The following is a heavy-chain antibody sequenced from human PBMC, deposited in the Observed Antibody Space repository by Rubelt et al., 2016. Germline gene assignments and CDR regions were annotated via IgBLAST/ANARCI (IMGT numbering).Heavy chain of an antibody. D-gene: IGHD3-10*01. CDR1: GGSFSGYY. V-gene: IGHV4-34*01. CDR2: INHSGST. Sequence: QVQLQQWGAGLLKPSETLSLSCAVYGGSFSGYYWSWIRQPPGKGLEWIGEINHSGSTNYNPSLKSRVTISVDTSKNQCSLKLSCVTAADTAMYYCARLGPGSTSHAFGIWGQGTMVTVSS. CDR3: ARLGPGSTSHAFGI. J-gene: IGHJ3*02.